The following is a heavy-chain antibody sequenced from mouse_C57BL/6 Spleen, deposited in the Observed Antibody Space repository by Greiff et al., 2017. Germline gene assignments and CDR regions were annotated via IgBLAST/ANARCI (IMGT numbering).Heavy chain of an antibody. V-gene: IGHV3-6*01. J-gene: IGHJ1*03. CDR3: ARWLLEYFDV. CDR2: ISYDGSN. D-gene: IGHD2-3*01. CDR1: GYSITSGYY. Sequence: EVHLVESGPGLVKPSQSLSLTCSVTGYSITSGYYWNWIRQFPGNKLEWMGYISYDGSNNYNPSLKNRISITRDTSKNQFFLKLNSVTTEDTATYYCARWLLEYFDVWGTGTTVTVSS.